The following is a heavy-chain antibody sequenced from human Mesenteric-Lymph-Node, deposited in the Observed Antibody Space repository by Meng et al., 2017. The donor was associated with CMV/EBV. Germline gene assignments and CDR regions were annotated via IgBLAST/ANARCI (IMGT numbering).Heavy chain of an antibody. D-gene: IGHD5-24*01. J-gene: IGHJ6*02. CDR1: GGSISSSSYY. Sequence: SETLSLTCTVSGGSISSSSYYWGWIRQPPGKGLEWIGSIYYSGSTYYNPSLKSRVTISVDTSKNQFSLKLSSVTAADTAVYYCARLEVELRGRYYYGMDVWGQGTTVTVSS. CDR2: IYYSGST. CDR3: ARLEVELRGRYYYGMDV. V-gene: IGHV4-39*01.